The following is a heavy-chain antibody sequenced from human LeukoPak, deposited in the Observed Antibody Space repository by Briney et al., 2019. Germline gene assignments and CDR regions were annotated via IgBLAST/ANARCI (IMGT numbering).Heavy chain of an antibody. Sequence: SVKVSCKASGGTFSSYAISWVRQAPGQGLEWMGRIIPILGIANYAQKFQGRVTITADKSTSTAYMELSSLRSEDTAVYYCTRSFDFWTYAFDIWGQGTMVTVSS. CDR3: TRSFDFWTYAFDI. D-gene: IGHD3-3*01. V-gene: IGHV1-69*04. J-gene: IGHJ3*02. CDR1: GGTFSSYA. CDR2: IIPILGIA.